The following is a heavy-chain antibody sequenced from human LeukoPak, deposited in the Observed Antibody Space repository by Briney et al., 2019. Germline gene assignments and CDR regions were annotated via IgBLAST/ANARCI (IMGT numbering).Heavy chain of an antibody. CDR1: GGSISGYY. J-gene: IGHJ3*02. V-gene: IGHV4-59*08. CDR2: IYYSGST. Sequence: KPSETLSLTCAVSGGSISGYYWSWIRQPPGKGLEWIGYIYYSGSTDYNPSLKSRVTISIDTSKNQFSLRLSSVTAADTAMYYCALLGRPPDAFDIWGQGTMVTVSS. D-gene: IGHD3/OR15-3a*01. CDR3: ALLGRPPDAFDI.